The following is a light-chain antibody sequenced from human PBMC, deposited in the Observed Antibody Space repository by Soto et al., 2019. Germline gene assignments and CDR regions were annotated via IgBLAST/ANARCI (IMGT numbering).Light chain of an antibody. Sequence: DIQMTQSPSTLSASVGDRVTITCRASQSISSWLAWYQQKPGKAPKVLIYKASSLESGVPSRFSGSGSRTEFTLTISSLQPDDFATYYCQQYNGYSRTFGQGTKVEIK. CDR1: QSISSW. CDR2: KAS. V-gene: IGKV1-5*03. CDR3: QQYNGYSRT. J-gene: IGKJ1*01.